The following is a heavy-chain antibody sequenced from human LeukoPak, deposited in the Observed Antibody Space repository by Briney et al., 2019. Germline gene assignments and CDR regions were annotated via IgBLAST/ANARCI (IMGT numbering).Heavy chain of an antibody. V-gene: IGHV4-59*08. CDR3: ARRLFDY. CDR1: GGSMSSYY. J-gene: IGHJ4*02. CDR2: IYYSGTT. Sequence: SEPLSLTCTVSGGSMSSYYWTWIRQPPGKGLEWVGYIYYSGTTKYNPSLKSRVTISLDTSKNQFSLEVSSVTAADTAVYYCARRLFDYWGQGTLVTVSS.